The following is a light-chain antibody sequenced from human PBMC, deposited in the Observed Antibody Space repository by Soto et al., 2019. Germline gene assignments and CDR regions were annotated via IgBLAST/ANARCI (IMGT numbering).Light chain of an antibody. J-gene: IGKJ1*01. V-gene: IGKV3-15*01. Sequence: EVVKTPSPANPSVSPGEKTTPPRKARPSISHNLAWYQQKPGQPPRLLIYGASTRATGIPARFGGSGSGTEFTLTISSLQSEDFAVYYCQQYNNWPPWTFGQGTKVEIK. CDR3: QQYNNWPPWT. CDR2: GAS. CDR1: PSISHN.